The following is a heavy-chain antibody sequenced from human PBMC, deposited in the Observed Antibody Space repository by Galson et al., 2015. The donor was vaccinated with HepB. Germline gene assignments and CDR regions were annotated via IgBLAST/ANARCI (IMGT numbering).Heavy chain of an antibody. D-gene: IGHD5/OR15-5a*01. CDR2: INHSGST. Sequence: TLSLTCAVHGGSFSAYYWTWVRQPPGKGLEWIGEINHSGSTNYNPSLKSRVTISSDTSNNQFSLNLRSLTAADTAIYYCARSVSSDFYHYYMDLWGRGTAVTVSS. J-gene: IGHJ6*03. V-gene: IGHV4-34*01. CDR3: ARSVSSDFYHYYMDL. CDR1: GGSFSAYY.